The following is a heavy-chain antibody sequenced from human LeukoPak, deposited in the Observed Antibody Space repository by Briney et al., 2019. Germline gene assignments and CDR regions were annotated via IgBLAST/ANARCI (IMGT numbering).Heavy chain of an antibody. Sequence: SETLSLTCTASGGSISSYYWSWIRQPPGKGLEWIGYIYYSGSTNYNPSLKSRVTISVDTSKNQFSLKLSSVTAADTAVYYCARVRRTTGHTDYWGQGTLVTVSS. CDR2: IYYSGST. CDR1: GGSISSYY. V-gene: IGHV4-59*01. J-gene: IGHJ4*02. CDR3: ARVRRTTGHTDY. D-gene: IGHD4-4*01.